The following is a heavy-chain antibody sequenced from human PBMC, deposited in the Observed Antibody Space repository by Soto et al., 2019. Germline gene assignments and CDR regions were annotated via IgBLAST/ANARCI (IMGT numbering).Heavy chain of an antibody. CDR2: IYYSGST. CDR3: ARQESILYSSGWYYFDY. CDR1: GGSISSYY. D-gene: IGHD6-19*01. J-gene: IGHJ4*02. Sequence: QVQLQESGPGLVKPSETLSLTCTVSGGSISSYYWSWIRQPPGKGLEWIGYIYYSGSTNYNPSLKSRVTISVDTSKNQFSLKLSSVTAADTAVYYCARQESILYSSGWYYFDYWGQGTLVTVSS. V-gene: IGHV4-59*08.